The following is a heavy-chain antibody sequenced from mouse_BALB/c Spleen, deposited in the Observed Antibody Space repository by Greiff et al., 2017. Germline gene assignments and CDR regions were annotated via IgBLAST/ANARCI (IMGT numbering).Heavy chain of an antibody. V-gene: IGHV1S135*01. CDR1: GYSFTSYY. D-gene: IGHD2-14*01. Sequence: VQLKESGPELIKPGASVKISCKASGYSFTSYYMHWVKQSHGKSLEWIGYIDPFNGGTSYNQKFKGKATLTVDKSSSTAYMHLSSLTSEDSAVYYCARSVRLDLDYWGQGTTLTVSS. CDR2: IDPFNGGT. CDR3: ARSVRLDLDY. J-gene: IGHJ2*01.